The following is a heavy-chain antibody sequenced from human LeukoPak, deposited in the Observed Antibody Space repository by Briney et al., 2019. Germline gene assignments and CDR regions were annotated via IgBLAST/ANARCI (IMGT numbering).Heavy chain of an antibody. CDR3: ARSRYNLDY. Sequence: GGSLRLPCAASGFTLSSYDMHWVRQAPGKGPEWVAIIRYDGSNENYADSVKGRFTISRDNSKKTLYLQMNSLRAEDTAVYYCARSRYNLDYWGQGTLVTVSS. J-gene: IGHJ4*02. CDR2: IRYDGSNE. CDR1: GFTLSSYD. D-gene: IGHD5-24*01. V-gene: IGHV3-33*01.